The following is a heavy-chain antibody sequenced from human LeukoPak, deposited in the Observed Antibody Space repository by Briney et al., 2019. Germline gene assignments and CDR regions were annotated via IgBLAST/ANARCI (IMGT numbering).Heavy chain of an antibody. CDR3: ARGRTSGWYFDY. Sequence: TGGSLRLSCAASGFTFSSYNMNWVRQAPGKGLEWVSFITSSSSTVYYADSVKGRFTISRDNAKNSLYLQMNSLRDEDTAVYYCARGRTSGWYFDYWGQGTLVTVSS. CDR2: ITSSSSTV. CDR1: GFTFSSYN. V-gene: IGHV3-48*02. D-gene: IGHD2-2*01. J-gene: IGHJ4*02.